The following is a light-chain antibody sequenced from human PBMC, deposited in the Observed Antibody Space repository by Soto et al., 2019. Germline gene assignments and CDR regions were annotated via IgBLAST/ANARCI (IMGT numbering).Light chain of an antibody. V-gene: IGKV2-28*01. CDR1: HSLLHSNGYNY. J-gene: IGKJ5*01. CDR2: LGS. Sequence: ILMTQSPLSLPVTPGEPASISCRSSHSLLHSNGYNYLDWYLQKPGQSPQLLIYLGSNRASGVPDRFSGSGSGTDFTLKISRVEAEDVGVYYCMQALQTRTFGQGTRLETK. CDR3: MQALQTRT.